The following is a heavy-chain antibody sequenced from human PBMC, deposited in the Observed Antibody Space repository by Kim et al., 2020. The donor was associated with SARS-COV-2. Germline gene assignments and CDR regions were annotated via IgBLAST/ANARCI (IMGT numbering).Heavy chain of an antibody. D-gene: IGHD2-2*01. CDR1: GYTFTSYG. J-gene: IGHJ6*04. CDR2: ISAYNGNT. CDR3: ARGPVVVVPAAPIKYGMDV. Sequence: ASVKVSCKASGYTFTSYGISWVRQAPGQGLEWMGWISAYNGNTNYAQKLQGRVTMTTDTSTRTAYMELRSLRSDDTAVYYCARGPVVVVPAAPIKYGMDVWGEGTTVTVSS. V-gene: IGHV1-18*01.